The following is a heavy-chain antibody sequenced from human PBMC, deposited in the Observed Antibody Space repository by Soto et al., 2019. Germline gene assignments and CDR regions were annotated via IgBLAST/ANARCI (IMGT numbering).Heavy chain of an antibody. CDR2: IWYDGSNK. V-gene: IGHV3-33*01. CDR1: GFTFSSYG. J-gene: IGHJ6*02. CDR3: ARDFLGGSGILQDYYYYGMDV. Sequence: PGGSLRLSCAASGFTFSSYGMHWVRQAPGKGLEWVAVIWYDGSNKYYADSVKGRFTISRDNSKNTLYLQMNSLRAEDTAVYYCARDFLGGSGILQDYYYYGMDVWGQGTTVTVSS. D-gene: IGHD3-10*01.